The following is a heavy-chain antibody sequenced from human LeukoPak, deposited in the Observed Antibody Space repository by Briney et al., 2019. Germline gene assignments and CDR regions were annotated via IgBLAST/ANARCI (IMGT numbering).Heavy chain of an antibody. CDR1: GYTFTSYA. J-gene: IGHJ4*02. CDR3: ARDKDRKQLVKAGTFDY. CDR2: INAGNGNT. Sequence: PGASVKVSCKASGYTFTSYAMHWVRQAPGQRLEWMGWINAGNGNTKYSQKFQGRVTITRDTSASTAYMELSSLRSEDTAVYYCARDKDRKQLVKAGTFDYWGQGTLVTVSS. V-gene: IGHV1-3*01. D-gene: IGHD6-13*01.